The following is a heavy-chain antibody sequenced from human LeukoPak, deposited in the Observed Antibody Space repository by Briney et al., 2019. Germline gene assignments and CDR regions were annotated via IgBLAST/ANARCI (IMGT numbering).Heavy chain of an antibody. CDR1: GGSISSYY. Sequence: ASDTLSLTCTVSGGSISSYYWSWTRKPPGKGLEWIGYIYYSGSTNYNPSLKRRVTISVDTSKNQFSLKLSSVTAADTAVYYCARHLGYSYPADYYYMDVWGKGTTVTISS. D-gene: IGHD5-18*01. V-gene: IGHV4-59*07. CDR3: ARHLGYSYPADYYYMDV. CDR2: IYYSGST. J-gene: IGHJ6*03.